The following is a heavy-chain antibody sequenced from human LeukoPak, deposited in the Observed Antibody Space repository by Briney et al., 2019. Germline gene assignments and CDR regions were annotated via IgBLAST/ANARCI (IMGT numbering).Heavy chain of an antibody. D-gene: IGHD6-19*01. J-gene: IGHJ4*02. V-gene: IGHV3-30*18. CDR3: VKEQSSGGYRVADY. CDR2: FSYDGSDI. CDR1: GFTFSNCG. Sequence: GRSLSLSCTASGFTFSNCGMHWVRQAPGKRLEWVAVFSYDGSDIYYGDSVKGRFTISRDISKNTLYLQMNSLRAEDTAVYYCVKEQSSGGYRVADYWGQGTLVTVSS.